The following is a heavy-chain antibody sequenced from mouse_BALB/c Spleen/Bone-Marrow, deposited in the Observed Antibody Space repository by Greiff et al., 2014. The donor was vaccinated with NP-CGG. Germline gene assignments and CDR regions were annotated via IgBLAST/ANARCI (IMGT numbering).Heavy chain of an antibody. CDR3: ARIYYYGRDY. CDR1: GYTFTNYW. CDR2: INPSTGYT. D-gene: IGHD1-1*01. V-gene: IGHV1-7*01. Sequence: VQLQQSGAELAKPGASVKMSCKASGYTFTNYWMHWVKQRPGQGLEWIGYINPSTGYTEYNQKFKDKATLTADKSSSTAYKQLSSLTSEDSAVYYCARIYYYGRDYWGQGTTLTVSS. J-gene: IGHJ2*01.